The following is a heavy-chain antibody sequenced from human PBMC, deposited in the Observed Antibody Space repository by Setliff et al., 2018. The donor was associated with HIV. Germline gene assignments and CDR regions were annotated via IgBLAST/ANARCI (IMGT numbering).Heavy chain of an antibody. D-gene: IGHD3-3*02. CDR2: INQDGSEK. V-gene: IGHV3-7*01. CDR1: GLKLSFSFAW. J-gene: IGHJ6*02. CDR3: TRKLAPGHGMDV. Sequence: HPGGSLRLSCTASGLKLSFSFAWLSWVRQVPGKGLEWVGRINQDGSEKNYVDSVKGRFTISRDNAKNSLYLQMDSLRVEDTTVYYCTRKLAPGHGMDVWGQGTTVTVSS.